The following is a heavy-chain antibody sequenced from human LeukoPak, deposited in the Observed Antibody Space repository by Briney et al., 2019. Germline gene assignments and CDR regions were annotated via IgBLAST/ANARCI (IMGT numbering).Heavy chain of an antibody. J-gene: IGHJ5*02. CDR1: GGSISSSSYY. CDR2: IYYSGST. D-gene: IGHD6-13*01. Sequence: SETLSLTCTVSGGSISSSSYYWGWIRQPPGKGLEWIGSIYYSGSTYYNPSLKSRVTISVDTSKNQFSLKLSSVTAADTAVYYRASLSSWYNSGRPSWGQGTLVTVSS. V-gene: IGHV4-39*01. CDR3: ASLSSWYNSGRPS.